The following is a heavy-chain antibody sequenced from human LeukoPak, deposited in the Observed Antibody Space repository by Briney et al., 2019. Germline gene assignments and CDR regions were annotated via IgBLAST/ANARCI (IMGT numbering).Heavy chain of an antibody. CDR3: ARALSVFCHYLDV. CDR2: ITGSNTYR. V-gene: IGHV3-21*01. CDR1: GFTFSDYS. J-gene: IGHJ6*03. Sequence: GGSLRLSCAASGFTFSDYSMSWVRQAPGKGLEWVSSITGSNTYRYYADSVKGRFTISRDNAKKSLFLQMNSLTVEDTAVYYCARALSVFCHYLDVWGTGITVTVSS. D-gene: IGHD2/OR15-2a*01.